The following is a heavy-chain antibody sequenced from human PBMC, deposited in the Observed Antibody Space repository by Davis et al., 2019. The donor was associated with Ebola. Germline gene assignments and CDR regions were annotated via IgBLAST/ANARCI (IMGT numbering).Heavy chain of an antibody. J-gene: IGHJ4*02. V-gene: IGHV3-21*06. CDR3: ARDYRHGVDY. CDR1: GVTFSNYA. Sequence: GESLKISCAAFGVTFSNYAMTWVRQAPGKGLEWVSSISTGSDYMYYADSVKGRFTISRDNAENSLYLQMSGLRAEDTAVYYCARDYRHGVDYWGQGTLVTVSS. CDR2: ISTGSDYM. D-gene: IGHD2-8*01.